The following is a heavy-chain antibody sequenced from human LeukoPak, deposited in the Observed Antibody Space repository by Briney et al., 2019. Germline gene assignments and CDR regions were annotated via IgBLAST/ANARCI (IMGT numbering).Heavy chain of an antibody. Sequence: ASVKVSCKASGYTFSNYAIIWVRQAPGQGLEWMGCFNANTGNTNYGRKFQDRITMTRDTFTTTAYLEVRNLRSDDTAVYYCARATGLTWWDLPDYWGQGTLVTVSS. CDR2: FNANTGNT. J-gene: IGHJ4*02. D-gene: IGHD1-26*01. CDR1: GYTFSNYA. V-gene: IGHV1-18*01. CDR3: ARATGLTWWDLPDY.